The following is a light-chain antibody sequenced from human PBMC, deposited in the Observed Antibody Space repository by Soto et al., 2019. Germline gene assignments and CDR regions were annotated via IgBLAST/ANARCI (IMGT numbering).Light chain of an antibody. V-gene: IGKV3-15*01. CDR2: GAS. CDR1: QGVSRK. Sequence: DIVMTQSPATLSVAPGERVTFSCRASQGVSRKLAWYQHKPGQAPRLLISGASTGATGIPARFSGSGSGTEFTLTISSLQSEDFALYYCQQYNNWPITFGQGTRLENK. CDR3: QQYNNWPIT. J-gene: IGKJ5*01.